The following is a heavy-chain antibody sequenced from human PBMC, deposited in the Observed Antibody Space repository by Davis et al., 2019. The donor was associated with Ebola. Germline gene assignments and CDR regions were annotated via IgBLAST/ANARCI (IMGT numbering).Heavy chain of an antibody. CDR3: AAEDYNDGTCCSFDY. V-gene: IGHV1-58*01. CDR1: GFRFTNSA. Sequence: SVPVSCQPSGFRFTNSAVQWVRQAPGERLEWIGWIIVASGNTKYAQNLQGRLTITTDTSTGTAYMELSSLTTEDTAVYYCAAEDYNDGTCCSFDYWGQGTLVTVSS. D-gene: IGHD2-15*01. CDR2: IIVASGNT. J-gene: IGHJ4*02.